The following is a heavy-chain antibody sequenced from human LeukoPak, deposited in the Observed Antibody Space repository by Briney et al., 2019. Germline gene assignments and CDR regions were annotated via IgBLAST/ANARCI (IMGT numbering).Heavy chain of an antibody. D-gene: IGHD2-21*02. Sequence: PGASVKVSCKASGGTFSSYAISWVRQAPGQGLEWMGGIIPIFGTANYAQKFQGRVTITADESTSTAYMELSSLRSEDTAVYYCARGGCGGDCYGPTYNWFDPWGQGTLVTVSS. J-gene: IGHJ5*02. CDR2: IIPIFGTA. V-gene: IGHV1-69*13. CDR3: ARGGCGGDCYGPTYNWFDP. CDR1: GGTFSSYA.